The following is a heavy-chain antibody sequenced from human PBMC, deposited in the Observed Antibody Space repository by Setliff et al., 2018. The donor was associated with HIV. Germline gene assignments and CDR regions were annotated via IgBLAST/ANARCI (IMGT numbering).Heavy chain of an antibody. D-gene: IGHD3-16*01. V-gene: IGHV5-51*01. CDR1: GYSFSSYW. J-gene: IGHJ3*02. Sequence: GESLKISCKTSGYSFSSYWIGWVRQMPGKGLEWMGNIYPGDSETRYSPSFHGQVTFSADTTVDTAYLQWNTLKSSDTAMYYCAREIRTIEGGALDIWGQGTSVTV. CDR2: IYPGDSET. CDR3: AREIRTIEGGALDI.